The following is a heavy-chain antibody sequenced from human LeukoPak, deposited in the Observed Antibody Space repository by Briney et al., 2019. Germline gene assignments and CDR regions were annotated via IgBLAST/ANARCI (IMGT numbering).Heavy chain of an antibody. V-gene: IGHV1-2*02. CDR1: GYTFTGYY. J-gene: IGHJ4*02. Sequence: GASVKVSCKASGYTFTGYYMHWVRQAPGQGLEWMGWINPNSGGTNYAQKFQGRVTMTRDTSISTAYMELSRLRSDDTAVYYCARDVASYYDSSGYEWGQGTLVTVSS. CDR2: INPNSGGT. D-gene: IGHD3-22*01. CDR3: ARDVASYYDSSGYE.